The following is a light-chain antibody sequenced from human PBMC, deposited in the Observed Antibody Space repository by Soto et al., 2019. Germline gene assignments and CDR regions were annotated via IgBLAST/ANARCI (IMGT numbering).Light chain of an antibody. CDR2: EVS. V-gene: IGLV2-8*01. J-gene: IGLJ1*01. CDR1: RSDVGGYNY. CDR3: SSYAGNNNYV. Sequence: QSALTQPPSASGSLGQSVTISCTGTRSDVGGYNYVSWYQQHPGKAPRFMIYEVSKRPSGVPYRFSASKSGNTASLTVSGLQAEDEAEYYCSSYAGNNNYVFGTGTKVTVL.